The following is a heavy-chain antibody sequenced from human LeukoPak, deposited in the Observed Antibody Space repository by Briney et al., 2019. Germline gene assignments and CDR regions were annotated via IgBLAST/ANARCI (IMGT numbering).Heavy chain of an antibody. J-gene: IGHJ6*02. V-gene: IGHV3-23*01. CDR3: AKGMEWVVVPAALDV. D-gene: IGHD2-2*01. Sequence: GGSLRLSCAASGFTFSSYAMSWVRQAPGKGLEWVSAISGSSSTTFYADSVKGRFTISRDNSMDTLFLQMNSLRPEDTALYYCAKGMEWVVVPAALDVRGQGTTVSVSS. CDR1: GFTFSSYA. CDR2: ISGSSSTT.